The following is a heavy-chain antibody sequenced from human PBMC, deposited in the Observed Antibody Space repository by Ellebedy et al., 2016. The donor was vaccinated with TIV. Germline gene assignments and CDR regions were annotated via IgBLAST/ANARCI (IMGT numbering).Heavy chain of an antibody. J-gene: IGHJ4*02. CDR1: GFAFTHAW. CDR2: LKTRTDSGTI. CDR3: NTGLGNY. V-gene: IGHV3-15*07. D-gene: IGHD3-9*01. Sequence: GESLKISCAASGFAFTHAWMNWVRQAPGKGLEWVVRLKTRTDSGTIDYAAPVKGRFTISRDDSKTTLELQMNSLKIEDTAVYYCNTGLGNYWGQGTLVTVSS.